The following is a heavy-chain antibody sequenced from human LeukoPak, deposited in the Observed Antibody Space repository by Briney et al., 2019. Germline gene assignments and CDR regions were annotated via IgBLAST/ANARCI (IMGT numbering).Heavy chain of an antibody. V-gene: IGHV3-7*03. J-gene: IGHJ4*02. Sequence: GGSLRLSCAASGFSFSGYWMTWVRQAPGKGLEWVANIKEDGSEKYYADFVKGRFTISRDNAKNSLDLQMNSLRAEDTAVYYCARRGSTDYWGQGTLVAVSS. CDR3: ARRGSTDY. CDR1: GFSFSGYW. CDR2: IKEDGSEK. D-gene: IGHD2/OR15-2a*01.